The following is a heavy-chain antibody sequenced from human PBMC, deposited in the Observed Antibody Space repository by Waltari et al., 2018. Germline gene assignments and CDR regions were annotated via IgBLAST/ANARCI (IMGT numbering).Heavy chain of an antibody. D-gene: IGHD3-22*01. Sequence: VQLVQSWAEVKKPGSSVKVSCEASGYSFTSYDVNWVRQATGQGLEWMGWINPHSGEVGYTQRFQGRITMTRNTSINTVYMELSSLTADDTATYYCSDSSGPWGQGTLVTVSS. CDR3: SDSSGP. CDR1: GYSFTSYD. CDR2: INPHSGEV. V-gene: IGHV1-8*01. J-gene: IGHJ5*02.